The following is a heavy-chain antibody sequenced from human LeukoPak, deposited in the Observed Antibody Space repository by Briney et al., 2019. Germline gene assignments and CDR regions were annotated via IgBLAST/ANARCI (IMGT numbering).Heavy chain of an antibody. J-gene: IGHJ4*02. CDR1: GASFSSRTYY. CDR3: ARHAGGITATGTRPFDY. Sequence: SETLSLTCTVSGASFSSRTYYWGWIRQSPGKGLEWIGSIYYSGSTYYNPSLKSRVTMSVDTSKNQFSLKLSSVTAADTAVYYCARHAGGITATGTRPFDYWGQGTLVTVSS. D-gene: IGHD6-13*01. CDR2: IYYSGST. V-gene: IGHV4-39*01.